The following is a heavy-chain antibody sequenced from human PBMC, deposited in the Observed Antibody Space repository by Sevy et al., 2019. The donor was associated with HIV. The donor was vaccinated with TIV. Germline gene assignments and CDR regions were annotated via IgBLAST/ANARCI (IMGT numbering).Heavy chain of an antibody. CDR2: IKTETDGGTI. CDR3: TTGHDSGAIFDY. CDR1: GFIFSNVW. V-gene: IGHV3-15*01. D-gene: IGHD2-8*02. J-gene: IGHJ4*02. Sequence: GGSLRLSCTASGFIFSNVWMSWVRQAPGKGLEWVGRIKTETDGGTIDYAAPVKDRLTNSRDDSKNTLYLEMNTLKTEDTAVYFCTTGHDSGAIFDYWGQGTLVTVSS.